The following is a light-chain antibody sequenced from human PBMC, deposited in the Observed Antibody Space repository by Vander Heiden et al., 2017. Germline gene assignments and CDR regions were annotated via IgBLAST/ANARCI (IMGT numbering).Light chain of an antibody. V-gene: IGLV4-69*02. CDR3: QTWGTGTQGVV. Sequence: QLVLTQSPSASASLGASVKLTCTLSSGHRSYAIAWHQQQPEKGPRYLMKLNSDGSHSKGDGIPDHFSGSSSGAERYLTISSLQSEDEADYYCQTWGTGTQGVVFGGGTKLTVL. CDR2: LNSDGSH. J-gene: IGLJ2*01. CDR1: SGHRSYA.